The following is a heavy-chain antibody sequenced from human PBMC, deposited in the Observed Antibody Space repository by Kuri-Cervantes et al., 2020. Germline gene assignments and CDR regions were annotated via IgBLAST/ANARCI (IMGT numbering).Heavy chain of an antibody. V-gene: IGHV3-33*06. CDR3: AKDKAGSLGFDC. Sequence: GESLKISCAASGFTFSSYGMHWVRQAPGKGLEWVALIWSDAAGHYYTHSVRGRFTISRDNSRDTLYLQMNSLKVEDTAIYYCAKDKAGSLGFDCWGQGTLVTVSS. CDR2: IWSDAAGH. D-gene: IGHD3-10*01. J-gene: IGHJ4*02. CDR1: GFTFSSYG.